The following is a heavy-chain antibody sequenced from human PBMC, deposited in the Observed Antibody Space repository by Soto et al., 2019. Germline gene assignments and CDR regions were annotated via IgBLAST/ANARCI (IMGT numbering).Heavy chain of an antibody. D-gene: IGHD3-10*01. J-gene: IGHJ6*02. V-gene: IGHV3-23*01. CDR2: IRTSDGST. CDR1: GFSFSNYA. CDR3: AKPDQVGPGYYYGMDV. Sequence: EVHLLESGGGLVQPGGSLRLSCAASGFSFSNYAMTWVRQAPGKGLQWVSAIRTSDGSTFYADSVKGRFTISRDNSKNTLYLQMNSLRAEDTALYYCAKPDQVGPGYYYGMDVWGQGTTVTVSS.